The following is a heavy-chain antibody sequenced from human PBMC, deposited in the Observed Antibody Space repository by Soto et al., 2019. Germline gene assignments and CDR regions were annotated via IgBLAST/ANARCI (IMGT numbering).Heavy chain of an antibody. CDR3: AKDSSYHDYGSNNAFDI. V-gene: IGHV3-43D*03. CDR1: GFTFDDYA. CDR2: ISWDGGST. J-gene: IGHJ3*02. Sequence: GGSMRLSCAASGFTFDDYAMHWVRQVQGKGLEWVSLISWDGGSTYYADSVKGRFTISRDNSKNSLYLQMNSLRAEDTALYYCAKDSSYHDYGSNNAFDIWCQGTMVTVSS. D-gene: IGHD4-17*01.